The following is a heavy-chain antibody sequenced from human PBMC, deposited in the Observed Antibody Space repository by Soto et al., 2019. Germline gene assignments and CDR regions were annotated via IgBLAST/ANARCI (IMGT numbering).Heavy chain of an antibody. D-gene: IGHD6-19*01. Sequence: SETLSLTCTVSGGSISSYYWIWIRQPPGKGLEWIGYFYYSRSTNYNPSLKSRVTISVDTSKNQFSLKLSSVTAADTAVYYCARGGWKLFDYWGQGTLVTVSS. CDR3: ARGGWKLFDY. J-gene: IGHJ4*02. CDR2: FYYSRST. V-gene: IGHV4-59*01. CDR1: GGSISSYY.